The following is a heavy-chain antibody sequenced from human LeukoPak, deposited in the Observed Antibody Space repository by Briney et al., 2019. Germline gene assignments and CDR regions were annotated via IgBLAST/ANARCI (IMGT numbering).Heavy chain of an antibody. CDR2: IRSKPYGGTT. V-gene: IGHV3-49*04. Sequence: PGGSLRLSCTASGFIFGDYAMSWVRQAPGKGLEWVGFIRSKPYGGTTEYAASVKGRFTISRDDSKSIAYLQMNSLKTEDTAVYYCTRDEVYYDILTGYYPLYFDYWGQGTLVTVSS. J-gene: IGHJ4*02. CDR3: TRDEVYYDILTGYYPLYFDY. D-gene: IGHD3-9*01. CDR1: GFIFGDYA.